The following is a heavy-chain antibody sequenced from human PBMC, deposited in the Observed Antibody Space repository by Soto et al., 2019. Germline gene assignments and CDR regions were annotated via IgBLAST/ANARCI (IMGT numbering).Heavy chain of an antibody. CDR1: GECFSGYY. CDR2: INHSGST. V-gene: IGHV4-34*01. CDR3: ARARYSGYSYDVFDY. Sequence: SETLSLTCAVYGECFSGYYCSWIRQPPGKGLEWIGEINHSGSTNYNPSLKSRVTISVDTSKNQFSLKLSSVTAADTAVYYCARARYSGYSYDVFDYWGQGTLVTVSS. J-gene: IGHJ4*02. D-gene: IGHD5-18*01.